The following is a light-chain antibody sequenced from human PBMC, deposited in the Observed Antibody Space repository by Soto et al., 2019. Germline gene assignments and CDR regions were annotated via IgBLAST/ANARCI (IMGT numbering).Light chain of an antibody. V-gene: IGKV3-20*01. Sequence: EIVMTQSPATLSVSPVERATLSCRASQSFSSTYLGWYQQKPGQAPRLLIYSASIRAAGIPDRFSGSGSGTDFTLTISRLEPEDFAVYYCQQYHTSPITFGQGTRLEIK. CDR1: QSFSSTY. J-gene: IGKJ5*01. CDR2: SAS. CDR3: QQYHTSPIT.